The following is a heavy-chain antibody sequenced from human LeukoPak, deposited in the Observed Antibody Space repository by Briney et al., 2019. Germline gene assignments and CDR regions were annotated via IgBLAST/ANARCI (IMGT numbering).Heavy chain of an antibody. Sequence: PGGSLRLSCAASGFTFDDYAMHWVRQAPGKGLEWVSGISWNSGSIGYADSVKGRFTISRDNAKNSPYLQMNSLRAEDMALYYCAKDAGSGPSYYYMDVWGKGATVTVSS. CDR1: GFTFDDYA. CDR2: ISWNSGSI. CDR3: AKDAGSGPSYYYMDV. D-gene: IGHD3-10*01. V-gene: IGHV3-9*03. J-gene: IGHJ6*03.